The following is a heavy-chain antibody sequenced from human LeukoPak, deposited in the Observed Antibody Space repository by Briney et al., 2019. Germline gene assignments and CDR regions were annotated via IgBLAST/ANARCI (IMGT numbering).Heavy chain of an antibody. CDR3: AKGGSQGGSYLFDY. J-gene: IGHJ4*02. V-gene: IGHV3-30*02. Sequence: GGSLRLSCAASGFTFSSYGMHWVRQAPGKGLEGVAFIRYDGSNKYYADSVKGRFTISRDNSKNTLYLQMNSLRAEDTAVYYCAKGGSQGGSYLFDYWGQGTLVTVSS. CDR1: GFTFSSYG. D-gene: IGHD1-26*01. CDR2: IRYDGSNK.